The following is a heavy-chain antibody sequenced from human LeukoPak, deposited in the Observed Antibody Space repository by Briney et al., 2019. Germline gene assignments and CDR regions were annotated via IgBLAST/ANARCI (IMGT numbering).Heavy chain of an antibody. CDR2: IYHSGSA. CDR1: GGSISSYY. D-gene: IGHD3-16*01. Sequence: NPTETLSLTCTVSGGSISSYYWSWIRQPPGKGLEWIGYIYHSGSANYNPPLKSRVTISVDTSKNQFSLRLSSVTAADTAVYYCVRESETTLGGYFFGMDVWGQGTTVTVSS. J-gene: IGHJ6*02. V-gene: IGHV4-59*01. CDR3: VRESETTLGGYFFGMDV.